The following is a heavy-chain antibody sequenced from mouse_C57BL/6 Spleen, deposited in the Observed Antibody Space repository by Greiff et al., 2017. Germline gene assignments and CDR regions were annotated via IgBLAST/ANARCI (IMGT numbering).Heavy chain of an antibody. Sequence: VQLQQSGPELVKPGASVKISCKASGYSFTGYYMNWVKQSPEKSLEWIGEINPSTGGTTYNQKFKAKATLTVDNSSSTAYMQLKSLTSEDSAVYYCAIYYGNYVGYAMDYWGQGTSVTVSS. J-gene: IGHJ4*01. V-gene: IGHV1-42*01. CDR1: GYSFTGYY. D-gene: IGHD2-1*01. CDR3: AIYYGNYVGYAMDY. CDR2: INPSTGGT.